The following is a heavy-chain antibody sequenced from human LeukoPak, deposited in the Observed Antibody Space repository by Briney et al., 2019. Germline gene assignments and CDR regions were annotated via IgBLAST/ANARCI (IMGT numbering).Heavy chain of an antibody. J-gene: IGHJ4*02. V-gene: IGHV3-33*01. CDR1: AFTFSSFG. Sequence: GGSLRLSCAASAFTFSSFGMHWVRQAPGTGLEWVAVIWYDGSNKYYADSVEGRFTISRDNSKNTLYLQMNSLRAEDTAVYYCARDRETWYFDFWGQGTLVTVSS. CDR3: ARDRETWYFDF. CDR2: IWYDGSNK.